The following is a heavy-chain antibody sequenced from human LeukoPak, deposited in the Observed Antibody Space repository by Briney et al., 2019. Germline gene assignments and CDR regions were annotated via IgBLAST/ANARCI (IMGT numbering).Heavy chain of an antibody. V-gene: IGHV4-4*02. D-gene: IGHD1-26*01. CDR1: GGSISSSNW. CDR2: IYHSGST. Sequence: PSETLSLTCAVSGGSISSSNWGSGVRRPPGRGWRWIGEIYHSGSTNYNPSLKSRVTISVDKSKNQFSLKLSSVTAADTAVYYCAREDGGSPREWGQGTLVTVSS. J-gene: IGHJ4*02. CDR3: AREDGGSPRE.